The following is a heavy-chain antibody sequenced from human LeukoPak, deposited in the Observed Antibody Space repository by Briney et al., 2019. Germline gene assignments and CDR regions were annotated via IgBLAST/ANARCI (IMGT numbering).Heavy chain of an antibody. J-gene: IGHJ4*02. D-gene: IGHD5-24*01. Sequence: PSETLSLTCAVSGGSISSSNWWSWVRQPPGKGLEWIGYIYYSGKTNYNPSLKSRLTISVDTSKNQFSLKLSSVTAADTAVYYCARESRRDGYKFDYWGQGTLVTVSS. CDR2: IYYSGKT. CDR3: ARESRRDGYKFDY. V-gene: IGHV4-4*02. CDR1: GGSISSSNW.